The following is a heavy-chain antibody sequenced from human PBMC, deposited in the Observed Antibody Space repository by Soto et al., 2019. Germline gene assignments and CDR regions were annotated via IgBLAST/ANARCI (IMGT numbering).Heavy chain of an antibody. CDR1: GFTFSSYG. CDR2: IWYDGSNK. Sequence: GGSLRLSCAASGFTFSSYGMHWVRQAPGKGLEWVAVIWYDGSNKYYADSVKGRFTISRDNSKNTLYLQMNSLRAEDTAVYYCASQGYYYDSSGYSRPMPFDYWGQGTLVTVSS. D-gene: IGHD3-22*01. J-gene: IGHJ4*02. CDR3: ASQGYYYDSSGYSRPMPFDY. V-gene: IGHV3-33*01.